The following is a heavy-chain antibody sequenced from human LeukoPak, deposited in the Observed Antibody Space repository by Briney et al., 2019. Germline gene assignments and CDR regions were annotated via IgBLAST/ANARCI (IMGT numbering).Heavy chain of an antibody. Sequence: GGSLRLSCAASGLIFSNYAMHWVRLAPGKGLEWVAVISYDGSNKYYADSVKGRFTISRDNSKNTLYLQVSSLRAEDTAVYYCTTTITTYFDYWGQGTLVTVSS. CDR3: TTTITTYFDY. J-gene: IGHJ4*02. V-gene: IGHV3-30-3*01. CDR1: GLIFSNYA. CDR2: ISYDGSNK. D-gene: IGHD4-11*01.